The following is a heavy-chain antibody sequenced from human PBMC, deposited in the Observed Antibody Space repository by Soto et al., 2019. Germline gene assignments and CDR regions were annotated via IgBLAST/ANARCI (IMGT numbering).Heavy chain of an antibody. CDR3: AKDRTYSSSWFSSDY. D-gene: IGHD6-13*01. CDR1: GFTFSSYA. J-gene: IGHJ4*02. V-gene: IGHV3-23*01. CDR2: ISGSGGST. Sequence: PGGSLRLSCAASGFTFSSYAMSWVRQAPGKGLEWVSAISGSGGSTYYADSVKGRFTISRDNSKNTLYLQMNSLRAEDTAVYYCAKDRTYSSSWFSSDYWGQGTLVTVSS.